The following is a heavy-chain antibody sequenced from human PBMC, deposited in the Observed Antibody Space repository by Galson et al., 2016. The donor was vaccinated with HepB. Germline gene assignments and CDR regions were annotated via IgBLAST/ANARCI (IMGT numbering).Heavy chain of an antibody. CDR1: GLTLNNFV. Sequence: SLRLSCAASGLTLNNFVINWIRQAPGKGLEWVSGISVSGDHVYYADSVKGRLTIYRENPKNTVYLQMNSLRAEDTAVYYCGRGSSGDVYNFGAYWGREPGSPSP. CDR3: GRGSSGDVYNFGAY. D-gene: IGHD5-24*01. CDR2: ISVSGDHV. V-gene: IGHV3-23*01. J-gene: IGHJ4*02.